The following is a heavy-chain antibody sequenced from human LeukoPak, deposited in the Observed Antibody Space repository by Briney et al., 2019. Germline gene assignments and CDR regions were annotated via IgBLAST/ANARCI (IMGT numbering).Heavy chain of an antibody. CDR3: ARESPVAATGRSWFDP. D-gene: IGHD6-13*01. Sequence: SGGSLRLSCAASGFTFSSYAMAWVRQAPGKGLEWVSTITGSNGYTYYADSVKGRFTISRDNSKNTLYLQMNSLRAEDTAIYYCARESPVAATGRSWFDPWGQGTLVTVSS. CDR1: GFTFSSYA. V-gene: IGHV3-23*01. CDR2: ITGSNGYT. J-gene: IGHJ5*02.